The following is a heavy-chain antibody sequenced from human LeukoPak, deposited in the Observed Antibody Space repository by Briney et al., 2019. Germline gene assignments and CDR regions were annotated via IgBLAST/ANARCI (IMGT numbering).Heavy chain of an antibody. CDR2: IYHSGST. Sequence: PSETLSLTCSVSGGSISSTNYYWGWIRQPPGKGLEWIGSIYHSGSTYYNPSLKSRVTISVDTSKNQFSLKLCSVTAADTAVYYCARYCSGGSCWAFDIWGQGTMVTVSS. V-gene: IGHV4-39*07. D-gene: IGHD2-15*01. J-gene: IGHJ3*02. CDR3: ARYCSGGSCWAFDI. CDR1: GGSISSTNYY.